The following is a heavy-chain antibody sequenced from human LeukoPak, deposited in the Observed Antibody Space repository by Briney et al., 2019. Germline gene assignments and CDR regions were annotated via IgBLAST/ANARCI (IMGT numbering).Heavy chain of an antibody. Sequence: KTSETLSLTCTVSGGSISSFYWSWLRQPAGEAPEWIGRIYSSGIINYNPSLKSRVTMSLDNSKNQLSLKLSYVTAADTAVYYCARDTGKSGYPDYWGQGTLVTVSS. CDR3: ARDTGKSGYPDY. CDR2: IYSSGII. CDR1: GGSISSFY. V-gene: IGHV4-4*07. J-gene: IGHJ4*02. D-gene: IGHD3-3*01.